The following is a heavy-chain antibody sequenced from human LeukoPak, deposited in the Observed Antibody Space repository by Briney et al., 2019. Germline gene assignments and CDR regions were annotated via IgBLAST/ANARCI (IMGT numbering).Heavy chain of an antibody. D-gene: IGHD5-12*01. V-gene: IGHV3-53*01. Sequence: PGGSLRLSCAASGFTVSCNYMSWVRQAPGKGLEWVSVTYSGGSTYYADSVKGRFTISRDNSKNTLYLQMNSLRAEDTAVYYCASTWLDAFDIWGQGTMVTVSS. J-gene: IGHJ3*02. CDR1: GFTVSCNY. CDR2: TYSGGST. CDR3: ASTWLDAFDI.